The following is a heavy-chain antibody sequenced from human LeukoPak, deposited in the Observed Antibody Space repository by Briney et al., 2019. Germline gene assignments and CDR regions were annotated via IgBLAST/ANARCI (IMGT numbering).Heavy chain of an antibody. V-gene: IGHV3-7*01. CDR3: ARGDLWLGH. CDR1: GFIFSSYW. D-gene: IGHD3-10*01. Sequence: GGSLRLSCATSGFIFSSYWMCWVRQAPGKGLEWVANIKSDGSEEYHGDSVKGRFTISRDNAKNSLYLQMNSLRVEDTAVYYCARGDLWLGHWGQGSLVTVSS. J-gene: IGHJ4*02. CDR2: IKSDGSEE.